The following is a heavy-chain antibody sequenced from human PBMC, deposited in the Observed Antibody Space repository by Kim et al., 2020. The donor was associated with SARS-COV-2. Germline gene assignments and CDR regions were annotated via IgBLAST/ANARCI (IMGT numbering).Heavy chain of an antibody. CDR2: IKSKTGGGKT. J-gene: IGHJ6*02. V-gene: IGHV3-15*01. CDR1: GFTFSNAW. Sequence: GGSLRLSCAASGFTFSNAWMNWVRQAPGKGLEWVGRIKSKTGGGKTDYAAPGQFSITIDRDDSKNTLYLHMNSLKTEDTDVYYCTTETPVLRFLECLSPDYGYYGMDVWGQGSTVTVSS. CDR3: TTETPVLRFLECLSPDYGYYGMDV. D-gene: IGHD3-3*01.